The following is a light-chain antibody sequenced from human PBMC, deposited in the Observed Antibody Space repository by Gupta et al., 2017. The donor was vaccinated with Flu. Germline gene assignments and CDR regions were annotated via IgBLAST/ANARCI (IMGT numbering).Light chain of an antibody. CDR1: QSVSSN. V-gene: IGKV3-15*01. Sequence: EIVMTQSPATLSVSPGERATLSCRASQSVSSNLAWYQQKPGQAPRLLIYGASNRAMGITARFSGSGEGKEFTLTSSRRQYEDCAAYYWHQYRPTWTFGQGTKVEIK. CDR2: GAS. CDR3: HQYRPTWT. J-gene: IGKJ1*01.